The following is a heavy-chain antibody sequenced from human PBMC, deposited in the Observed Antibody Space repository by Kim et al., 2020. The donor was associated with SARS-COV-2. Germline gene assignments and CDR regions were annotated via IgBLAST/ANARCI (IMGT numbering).Heavy chain of an antibody. CDR3: ARDGPQFMVRGRGGLAA. D-gene: IGHD3-10*01. CDR1: GFTVSSSF. Sequence: GGSLRLSCAASGFTVSSSFITWVRQAPGKGLEWVSSIYADDTTYYADSVKGRFTISRDNSKNTLYLQMNSLRSEDTAVYYCARDGPQFMVRGRGGLAAWGQGITVTVSS. CDR2: IYADDTT. V-gene: IGHV3-53*01. J-gene: IGHJ6*02.